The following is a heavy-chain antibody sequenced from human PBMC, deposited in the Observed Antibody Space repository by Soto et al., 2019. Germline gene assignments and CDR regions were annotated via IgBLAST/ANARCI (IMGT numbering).Heavy chain of an antibody. CDR3: AGEAAAGVFDY. J-gene: IGHJ4*02. V-gene: IGHV1-18*01. Sequence: ASVKVSCKASGYTFTSYGISWVRQAPGQGLEWMGWISAYNGNTNYAQKLQGRVTMTTDTSTSTAYMELRSLGSDDTAVYYCAGEAAAGVFDYWGQGTLVTVSS. CDR2: ISAYNGNT. D-gene: IGHD6-13*01. CDR1: GYTFTSYG.